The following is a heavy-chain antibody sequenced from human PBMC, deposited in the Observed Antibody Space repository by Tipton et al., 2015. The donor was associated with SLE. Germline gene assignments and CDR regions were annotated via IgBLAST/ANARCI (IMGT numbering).Heavy chain of an antibody. CDR3: ARLRGPVLPDAFDI. J-gene: IGHJ3*02. Sequence: TLSLTCAVSGYSISSSYYWSWIRQPPGKGLEWIGYIYYSGSTNYNPSLKSRVTISVDTSKNQFSLKLSSVTAADTAVYYCARLRGPVLPDAFDIWGQGTMVTVSS. D-gene: IGHD3-10*01. CDR1: GYSISSSYY. V-gene: IGHV4-59*08. CDR2: IYYSGST.